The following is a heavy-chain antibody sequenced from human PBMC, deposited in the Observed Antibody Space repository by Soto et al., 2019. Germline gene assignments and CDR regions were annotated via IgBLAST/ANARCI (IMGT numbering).Heavy chain of an antibody. J-gene: IGHJ4*01. CDR2: ISGNSGKT. V-gene: IGHV3-23*01. CDR3: AKLGFVLMELYYFHQ. Sequence: GGSLRLSCTASGFTFSSYAMSWVRQAPGKELEWVSTISGNSGKTNYAESVKGRFSISRDNSKNTVHLELDSLRAEDTAVYFCAKLGFVLMELYYFHQWGHGTLVTVSS. D-gene: IGHD2-8*01. CDR1: GFTFSSYA.